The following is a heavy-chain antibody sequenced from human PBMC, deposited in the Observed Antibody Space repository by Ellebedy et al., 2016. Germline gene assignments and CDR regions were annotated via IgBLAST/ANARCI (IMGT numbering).Heavy chain of an antibody. V-gene: IGHV1-2*02. CDR1: GFTLTDYY. CDR2: INPSGGT. D-gene: IGHD3-10*01. J-gene: IGHJ4*02. CDR3: AGGDYLDY. Sequence: ASVKVSXXASGFTLTDYYMHWVRQAPGQGLEWMGWINPSGGTNYARRFQDRVTMTRDTSISTVYMELSRLRSDDTAVYYCAGGDYLDYWGQGTLVTVSS.